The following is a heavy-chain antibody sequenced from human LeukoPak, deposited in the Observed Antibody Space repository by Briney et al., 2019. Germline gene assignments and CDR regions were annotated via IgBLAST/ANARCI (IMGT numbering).Heavy chain of an antibody. V-gene: IGHV1-69*13. Sequence: SVKVSCKASGGTFISYAISWVRQAPGQGLEWMGGIIPIFGTANYAQKLQGRVTITADESTSTAYMELSSLRSEDTAVYYCARALPKGQLDYYYYYMDVWGKGTTVTVSS. D-gene: IGHD6-6*01. CDR1: GGTFISYA. CDR3: ARALPKGQLDYYYYYMDV. J-gene: IGHJ6*03. CDR2: IIPIFGTA.